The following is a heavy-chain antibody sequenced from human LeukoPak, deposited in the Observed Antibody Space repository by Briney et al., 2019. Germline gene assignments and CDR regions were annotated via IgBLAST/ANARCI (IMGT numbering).Heavy chain of an antibody. CDR1: GFTFSNYW. CDR2: INQGGSGK. D-gene: IGHD2/OR15-2a*01. Sequence: GGSLRLSCVASGFTFSNYWMSWVRQAPGKTLEWVANINQGGSGKFYVDSVEGRFTISRDNAKNSLFLEMNSLRDEDTAVYYCARDSYFSAHIDYWGQGTLVTVSS. J-gene: IGHJ4*02. CDR3: ARDSYFSAHIDY. V-gene: IGHV3-7*03.